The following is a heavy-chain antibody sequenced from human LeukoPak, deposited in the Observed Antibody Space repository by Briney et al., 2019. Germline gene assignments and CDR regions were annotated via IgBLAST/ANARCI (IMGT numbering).Heavy chain of an antibody. V-gene: IGHV3-30*18. CDR3: AKEGGILTGYYATLFNY. J-gene: IGHJ4*02. CDR2: ISYDRSNK. CDR1: GFTFSSYG. Sequence: PGRSLRLSCAASGFTFSSYGMHWVRQAPGKGLEWVSDISYDRSNKYYADSVKGRFTISRVNTKNRLYLQMNSLRAEDTAVYYCAKEGGILTGYYATLFNYWGQGTLVTASS. D-gene: IGHD3-9*01.